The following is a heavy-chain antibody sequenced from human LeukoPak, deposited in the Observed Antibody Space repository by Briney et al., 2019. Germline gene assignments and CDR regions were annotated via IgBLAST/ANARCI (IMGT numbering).Heavy chain of an antibody. J-gene: IGHJ4*02. CDR3: ARDARAVAGPTLDY. CDR1: GGTFSGYA. D-gene: IGHD6-19*01. V-gene: IGHV1-69*06. CDR2: IIPIFGTA. Sequence: SVEVSCKASGGTFSGYAFSWVRQAPGQGLEWMGGIIPIFGTANYAQKFQGRVTITADKSTSTAYMELSSLRSEDTAVYYCARDARAVAGPTLDYWGQGTLVTVSS.